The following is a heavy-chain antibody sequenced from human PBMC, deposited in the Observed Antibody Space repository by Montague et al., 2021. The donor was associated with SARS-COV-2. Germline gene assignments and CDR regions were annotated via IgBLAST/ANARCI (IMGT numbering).Heavy chain of an antibody. D-gene: IGHD2-15*01. CDR3: ARAVVGAKTATIES. V-gene: IGHV4-59*01. CDR2: MHSTGST. CDR1: GGSINNYF. Sequence: SETRSLTCSVSGGSINNYFWGWIRQSPGKGLEWVGYMHSTGSTAYNPSLKSRVIISVDTSKTQISLKLSSVSAAGTALYYCARAVVGAKTATIESWGQGTLVTISS. J-gene: IGHJ4*02.